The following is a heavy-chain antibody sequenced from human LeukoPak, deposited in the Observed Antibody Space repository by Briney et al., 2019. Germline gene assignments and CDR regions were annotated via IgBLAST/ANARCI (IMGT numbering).Heavy chain of an antibody. J-gene: IGHJ6*02. D-gene: IGHD3-3*01. CDR1: GYTFTSYG. CDR3: ARDLGVRRGGYYGMDV. CDR2: ISAYNGNT. Sequence: ASVKVSCKASGYTFTSYGISWVRQAPGQGLEWMGWISAYNGNTNYAQKLQGRVTMTRDTSTSTVYMELSSLRSEDTAVYYCARDLGVRRGGYYGMDVWGQGTTVTVSS. V-gene: IGHV1-18*01.